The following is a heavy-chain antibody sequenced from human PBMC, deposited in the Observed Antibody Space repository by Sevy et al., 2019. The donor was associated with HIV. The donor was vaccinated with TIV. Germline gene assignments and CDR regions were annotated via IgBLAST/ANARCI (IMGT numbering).Heavy chain of an antibody. CDR3: AKDIDSSGYYYFDY. Sequence: GGSLRLSCAASGFPFSNYAMSWIRQAPGKGLEWVSTLIGGGSRTYYADSVTGRFTISRDNSKNTLYLQMNSLRAEDTALYYCAKDIDSSGYYYFDYWGQGTLVTVSS. V-gene: IGHV3-23*01. CDR2: LIGGGSRT. J-gene: IGHJ4*02. D-gene: IGHD6-19*01. CDR1: GFPFSNYA.